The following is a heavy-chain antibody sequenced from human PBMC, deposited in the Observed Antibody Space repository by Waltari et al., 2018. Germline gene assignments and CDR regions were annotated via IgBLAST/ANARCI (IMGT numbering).Heavy chain of an antibody. V-gene: IGHV3-9*01. CDR3: AKESAHAMLSGGMDV. CDR1: GFTFDDYA. D-gene: IGHD2-2*01. CDR2: ISWNSGSI. Sequence: EVQLVESGGGLVQPGRSLRLSCAASGFTFDDYAMHWVRQAPGKGLEWVSGISWNSGSIGYADSVKGGFTTSRDNAKNSLYLQMNSLRAEDTALYYCAKESAHAMLSGGMDVWGQGTTVTVSS. J-gene: IGHJ6*02.